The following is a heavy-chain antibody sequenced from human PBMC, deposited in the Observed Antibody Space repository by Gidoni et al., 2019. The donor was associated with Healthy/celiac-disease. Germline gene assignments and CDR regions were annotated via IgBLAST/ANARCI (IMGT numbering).Heavy chain of an antibody. J-gene: IGHJ3*02. CDR1: GFTFSSYS. Sequence: EVQLVESGGGLVQPGGSLRLSCAASGFTFSSYSLNWVRQAPGKGLEWVSYISSSSSTIYYADSVKGRFTISRDNAKNSLYLQMNSLRAEDTAVYYCARNPNYYDSSGYYFDDAFDIWGQGTMVTVSS. CDR2: ISSSSSTI. CDR3: ARNPNYYDSSGYYFDDAFDI. D-gene: IGHD3-22*01. V-gene: IGHV3-48*01.